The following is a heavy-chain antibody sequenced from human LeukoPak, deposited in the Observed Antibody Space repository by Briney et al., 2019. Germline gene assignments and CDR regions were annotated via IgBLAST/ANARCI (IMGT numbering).Heavy chain of an antibody. CDR1: GFTFSSYS. Sequence: SGGSLRLSCAASGFTFSSYSMNWVRQAPGKGLEWVSSISSSSSYIYYADSVKGRFTISRDNAKNSLYLQMNSLRAEDTAVYYCARAAGEVLWFGELSYYYYYMDVWGKGTTVTISS. J-gene: IGHJ6*03. CDR3: ARAAGEVLWFGELSYYYYYMDV. CDR2: ISSSSSYI. V-gene: IGHV3-21*01. D-gene: IGHD3-10*01.